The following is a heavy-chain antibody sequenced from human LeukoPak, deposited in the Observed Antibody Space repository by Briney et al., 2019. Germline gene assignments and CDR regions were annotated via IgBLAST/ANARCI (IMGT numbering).Heavy chain of an antibody. CDR3: ARGASKYGSFWFDS. CDR1: GGSIRSGGYD. CDR2: IYYSGST. Sequence: KPSQTLSLTCTVSGGSIRSGGYDWSCIRQHPGKGLECIGNIYYSGSTSYNPSLKSRVTISVDTSKNQFSLKLNSVTAADTAVYYCARGASKYGSFWFDSWGQRTLVTVSS. D-gene: IGHD4-11*01. J-gene: IGHJ5*01. V-gene: IGHV4-31*03.